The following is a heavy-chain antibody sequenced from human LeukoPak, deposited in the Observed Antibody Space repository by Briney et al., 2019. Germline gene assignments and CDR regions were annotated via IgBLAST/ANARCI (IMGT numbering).Heavy chain of an antibody. V-gene: IGHV1-2*02. D-gene: IGHD3-22*01. CDR2: INPNSGGT. Sequence: ASVKVSCKASGYTFTGYYMHWVRQAPGQGLEWMGWINPNSGGTNYAQKFQGRVTMTRDTSISTAYMELSRLRSDDTAVYYCASESSGSVYNWFDPWGQGTLVTVSS. CDR3: ASESSGSVYNWFDP. J-gene: IGHJ5*02. CDR1: GYTFTGYY.